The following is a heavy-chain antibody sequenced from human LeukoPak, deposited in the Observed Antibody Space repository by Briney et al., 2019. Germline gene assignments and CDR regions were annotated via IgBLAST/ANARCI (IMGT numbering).Heavy chain of an antibody. CDR2: ISGSGGST. J-gene: IGHJ4*02. CDR3: AKDPPVLRYFDWFLSRGPYFDY. Sequence: GGTLRLSCAASGFTFSSYGMSWVRQAPGKGLEWVSAISGSGGSTYYADSVKGRFTISRDNSKNTLYLQMNSLRAEDTAVYYCAKDPPVLRYFDWFLSRGPYFDYWGQGTLVTVSS. CDR1: GFTFSSYG. D-gene: IGHD3-9*01. V-gene: IGHV3-23*01.